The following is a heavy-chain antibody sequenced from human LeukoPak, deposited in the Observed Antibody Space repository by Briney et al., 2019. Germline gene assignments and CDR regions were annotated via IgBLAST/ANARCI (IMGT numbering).Heavy chain of an antibody. D-gene: IGHD3-10*01. CDR3: ARVLLGYYGSGSYYNDYYGMDV. CDR1: GYTFTSYD. CDR2: MNPNSGNT. Sequence: GASVKVSCKASGYTFTSYDINWVRQATGQGLEWMGWMNPNSGNTGYAQKFQGRVTMTRNTSISTAYMELSSLRSEDTAVYYCARVLLGYYGSGSYYNDYYGMDVWGQGTTVTVSS. V-gene: IGHV1-8*01. J-gene: IGHJ6*02.